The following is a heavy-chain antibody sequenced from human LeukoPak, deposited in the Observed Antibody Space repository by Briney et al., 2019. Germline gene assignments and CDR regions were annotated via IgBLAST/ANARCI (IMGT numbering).Heavy chain of an antibody. CDR3: ASQANYDFWSAIDY. Sequence: GGSLRLSCAASGFTVSSNYMSWVRQAPGKGLEWVSVIYSGGSTYYADSVKGRFTISRANSNNTLYLQMNSLRAEDTAVYYCASQANYDFWSAIDYWGQGTLVTVSS. J-gene: IGHJ4*02. CDR2: IYSGGST. CDR1: GFTVSSNY. D-gene: IGHD3-3*01. V-gene: IGHV3-53*01.